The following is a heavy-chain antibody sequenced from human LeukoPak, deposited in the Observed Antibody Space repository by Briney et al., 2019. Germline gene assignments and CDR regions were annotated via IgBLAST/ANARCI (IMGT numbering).Heavy chain of an antibody. Sequence: PGGSLRLSCAASGLTVRGNYMSWVRHAPGKGLEWGSVIYSGGSRYYAAAAKGRFTISSDNSKNTLYLQMNSLRAEDTAVYYCARVKGTTTWSHWFDPWGQGTLVTVSS. CDR1: GLTVRGNY. D-gene: IGHD2-2*01. CDR2: IYSGGSR. V-gene: IGHV3-66*02. J-gene: IGHJ5*02. CDR3: ARVKGTTTWSHWFDP.